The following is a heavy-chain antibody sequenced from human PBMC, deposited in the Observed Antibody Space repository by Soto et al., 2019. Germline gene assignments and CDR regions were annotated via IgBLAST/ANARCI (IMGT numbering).Heavy chain of an antibody. CDR2: INPSRGST. J-gene: IGHJ4*02. Sequence: ASVKVSCKTSGYSFTSYFIHWVRQAPGQGLEWMGIINPSRGSTNYAQKLQGRVSMTRDRSTSTVHMELSSLRSDDTAMYYCARGYGNYDSSGYYAYWGQGTLVTVSS. CDR3: ARGYGNYDSSGYYAY. V-gene: IGHV1-46*01. CDR1: GYSFTSYF. D-gene: IGHD3-22*01.